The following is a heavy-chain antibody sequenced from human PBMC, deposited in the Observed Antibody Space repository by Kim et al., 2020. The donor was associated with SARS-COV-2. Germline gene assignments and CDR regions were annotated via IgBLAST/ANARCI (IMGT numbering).Heavy chain of an antibody. CDR1: GYTFTSYG. CDR3: ARDLDYPYYYYYGMDV. D-gene: IGHD4-17*01. CDR2: ISAYNGNT. V-gene: IGHV1-18*01. Sequence: ASVKVSCKASGYTFTSYGISWVRQAPGQGLEWMGWISAYNGNTNYAQKLQGRVTMTTDTSTSTAYMELRSLRSDDTAVYYCARDLDYPYYYYYGMDVWGQGTTVTVSS. J-gene: IGHJ6*02.